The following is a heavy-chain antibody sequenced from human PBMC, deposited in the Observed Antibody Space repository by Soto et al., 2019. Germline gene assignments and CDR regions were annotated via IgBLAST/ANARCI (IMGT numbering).Heavy chain of an antibody. J-gene: IGHJ3*02. V-gene: IGHV5-51*01. Sequence: GESLKISCKGSGYSFTSYWIGWVRQMPGQSLEWMGIIYPGDSDTRYSPSFQGQVTISADKSISTAYLQWSSLKASDTAMYYCARYGPDYRGSSGGSFDIWGQGKMVTVPS. CDR3: ARYGPDYRGSSGGSFDI. CDR2: IYPGDSDT. D-gene: IGHD1-26*01. CDR1: GYSFTSYW.